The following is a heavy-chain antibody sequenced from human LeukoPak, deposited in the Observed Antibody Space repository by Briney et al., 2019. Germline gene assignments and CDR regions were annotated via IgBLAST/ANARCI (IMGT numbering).Heavy chain of an antibody. Sequence: GGSLRLSCAASGFTFSDYYMSWIRQAPGKGLEWVSYISSSGSTICYADSVKGRFTISRDNAKNSLYLQMNSLRAEDTAVYYCARAADRYFDWLLYDPYYYGMDVWGQGTTVTVSS. CDR3: ARAADRYFDWLLYDPYYYGMDV. CDR2: ISSSGSTI. CDR1: GFTFSDYY. V-gene: IGHV3-11*01. J-gene: IGHJ6*02. D-gene: IGHD3-9*01.